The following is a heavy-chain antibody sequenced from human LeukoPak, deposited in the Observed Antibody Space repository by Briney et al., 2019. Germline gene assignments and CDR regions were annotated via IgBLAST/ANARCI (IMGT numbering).Heavy chain of an antibody. V-gene: IGHV4-59*01. J-gene: IGHJ4*02. D-gene: IGHD2-15*01. CDR2: IYYSGST. CDR3: ARALTPGYCSGGTCSYFDY. CDR1: GGSIGSYY. Sequence: SETLSLTCTVSGGSIGSYYWSWVRQPPGRGLEWIGYIYYSGSTNSNPSLKSRVTISVDTSKNQFSLKVSSVTAADTAVYYCARALTPGYCSGGTCSYFDYWGQGTLVTVSS.